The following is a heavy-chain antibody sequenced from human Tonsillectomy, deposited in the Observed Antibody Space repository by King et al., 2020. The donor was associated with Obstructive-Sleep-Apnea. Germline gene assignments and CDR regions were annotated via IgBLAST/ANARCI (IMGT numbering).Heavy chain of an antibody. CDR3: AKAAAPLYYYYGMDV. D-gene: IGHD2-15*01. CDR1: GFTFDDYA. J-gene: IGHJ6*02. Sequence: EVQLVESGGGLVQPGRSLRLSCAASGFTFDDYAMHWVRQAPGKGLEWVSGISWNSGSIGYADSVKGRFTISRDNAKNSLYLQMNSLRAEDTALYYCAKAAAPLYYYYGMDVWGQGTTVTVSS. V-gene: IGHV3-9*01. CDR2: ISWNSGSI.